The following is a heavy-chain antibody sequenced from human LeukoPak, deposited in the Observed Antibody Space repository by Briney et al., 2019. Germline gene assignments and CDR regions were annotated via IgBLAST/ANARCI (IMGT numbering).Heavy chain of an antibody. CDR1: GFTFSSYG. Sequence: PGGSLRLSCAASGFTFSSYGMHWVRQAPGKGLEWVAFIRYDGSNKYYADSVKGRFTISRDNSKNTLYLQMNSLRAEDTAVYYCANPYDFWSGYPSDAFDIWGQGTMVTVSS. CDR2: IRYDGSNK. CDR3: ANPYDFWSGYPSDAFDI. V-gene: IGHV3-30*02. D-gene: IGHD3-3*01. J-gene: IGHJ3*02.